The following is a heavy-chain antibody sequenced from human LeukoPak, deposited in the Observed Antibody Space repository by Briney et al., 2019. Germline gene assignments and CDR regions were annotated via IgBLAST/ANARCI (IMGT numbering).Heavy chain of an antibody. D-gene: IGHD3-9*01. CDR1: GYTFTGYY. J-gene: IGHJ4*02. Sequence: PGASVKVSCKASGYTFTGYYMHWVRQAPGQGLEGMGWINPNSGGTNYAQKFQGRVTMTRDTSISTAYMELSRLRSDDTAVYYCATEKILRYFDWLPIDYFDYWGQGTLVTVSS. CDR2: INPNSGGT. V-gene: IGHV1-2*02. CDR3: ATEKILRYFDWLPIDYFDY.